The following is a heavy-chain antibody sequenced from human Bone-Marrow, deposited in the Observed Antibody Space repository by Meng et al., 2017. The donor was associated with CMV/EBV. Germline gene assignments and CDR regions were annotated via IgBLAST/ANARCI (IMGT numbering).Heavy chain of an antibody. D-gene: IGHD3-16*01. J-gene: IGHJ4*02. CDR1: GGSFSGYY. V-gene: IGHV4-34*01. Sequence: QGQLQQWGAGLLKPSETLSLTCAVYGGSFSGYYWSWIRQPPGKGLEWIGEIKHSGDTNYNPSLKSRVTISLDMSKNQFSLNLKSVTAADTAVYFCARDEEGILGHWGQGTLVTVSS. CDR3: ARDEEGILGH. CDR2: IKHSGDT.